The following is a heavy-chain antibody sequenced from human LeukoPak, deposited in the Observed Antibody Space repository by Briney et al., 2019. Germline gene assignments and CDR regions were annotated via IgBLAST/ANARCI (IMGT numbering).Heavy chain of an antibody. CDR3: TRDSGTYNWFDP. CDR2: MDKEANLYAT. CDR1: GYTFSDSA. D-gene: IGHD1-26*01. J-gene: IGHJ5*02. Sequence: GGSLRLSCAASGYTFSDSAIHSVRVSLGRRLEWIGHMDKEANLYATALSLSVEDRFSISRDDSKDMAYLQMNNVKTADSDLYNCTRDSGTYNWFDPWGPGTLVTVSS. V-gene: IGHV3-73*01.